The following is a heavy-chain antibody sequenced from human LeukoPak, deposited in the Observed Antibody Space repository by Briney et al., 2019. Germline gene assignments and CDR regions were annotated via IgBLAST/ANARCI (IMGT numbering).Heavy chain of an antibody. V-gene: IGHV3-49*04. CDR1: GFTFGDYA. CDR2: IRSKTYGETT. CDR3: TRDHDFWSGYPSSFFDY. D-gene: IGHD3-3*01. J-gene: IGHJ4*02. Sequence: GGSLRLPCTASGFTFGDYAMSWVRQAPGKGLEWVGFIRSKTYGETTEYAASVKGSFTISRDDSKSIAYLQMNSLKTEDTGVYYCTRDHDFWSGYPSSFFDYWGQGTLVTVSS.